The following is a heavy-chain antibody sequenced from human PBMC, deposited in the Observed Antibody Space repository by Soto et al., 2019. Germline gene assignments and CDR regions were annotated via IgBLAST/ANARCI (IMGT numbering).Heavy chain of an antibody. V-gene: IGHV1-69*13. CDR3: AREVDPYYGGNSLSLDY. Sequence: SVKVSCKASGGTFSTYGINWVRLAPGQGLEWMGWIIPKFGTTKNAQKFQGRVTLTADESTNTAYMELKYLRSEDTAVYFCAREVDPYYGGNSLSLDYWGQGTLVTGSS. D-gene: IGHD4-17*01. CDR2: IIPKFGTT. J-gene: IGHJ4*02. CDR1: GGTFSTYG.